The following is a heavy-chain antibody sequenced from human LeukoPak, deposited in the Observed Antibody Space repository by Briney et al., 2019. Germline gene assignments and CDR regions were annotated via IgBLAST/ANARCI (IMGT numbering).Heavy chain of an antibody. CDR1: GGSFSGYY. V-gene: IGHV4-34*01. CDR2: INHSGST. Sequence: SETLSLTCAVYGGSFSGYYWSWIRQPPGKGLEWIGEINHSGSTNYNPSLKSRDTISVDTSKNQFSLKLSSVTAADTAVYYCARVGLPYYYGSGSYSPASNAFDIWGQGTMVTVSS. CDR3: ARVGLPYYYGSGSYSPASNAFDI. D-gene: IGHD3-10*01. J-gene: IGHJ3*02.